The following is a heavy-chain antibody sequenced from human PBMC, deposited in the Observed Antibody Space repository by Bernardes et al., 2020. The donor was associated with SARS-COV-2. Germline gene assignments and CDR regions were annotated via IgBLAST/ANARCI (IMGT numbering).Heavy chain of an antibody. Sequence: SPRLPSAASGFTFSDYSMYWVRPAPGKGLEWIAYISSSKDTIYSVDTVRGRFTVSRDNAPNSLHLQMNTLRQGDTAVYFCARVRGVVAAKWAYFDYWGQGTLVTVPA. J-gene: IGHJ4*02. CDR2: ISSSKDTI. D-gene: IGHD2-15*01. CDR1: GFTFSDYS. CDR3: ARVRGVVAAKWAYFDY. V-gene: IGHV3-48*02.